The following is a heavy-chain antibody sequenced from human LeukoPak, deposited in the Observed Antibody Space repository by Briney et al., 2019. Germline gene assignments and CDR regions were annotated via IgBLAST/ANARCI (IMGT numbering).Heavy chain of an antibody. CDR2: FSATDGSA. V-gene: IGHV3-23*01. Sequence: GGSLRLSCAASGFTVSSYGVTWVRQAPGKGLEWVSAFSATDGSAQYAESVRGRFTISRDNSKNSPYLQMNSLRDEDTAVYFCAKARIAAAGTGAFDVWGQGTMVTVSS. CDR3: AKARIAAAGTGAFDV. CDR1: GFTVSSYG. J-gene: IGHJ3*01. D-gene: IGHD6-13*01.